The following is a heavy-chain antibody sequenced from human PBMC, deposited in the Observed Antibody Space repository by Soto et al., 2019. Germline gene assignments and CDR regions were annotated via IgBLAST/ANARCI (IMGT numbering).Heavy chain of an antibody. Sequence: PGGSLRLSCAASGFTFSSYAMSWVRQAPGKGLEWVSAISGSGGSTYYADSVKGRFTISRDNSKNTLYLQMNSLRAEDTAVYYCAKDQGWIQLWFAPTYFDYWGQGTLVTVSS. CDR3: AKDQGWIQLWFAPTYFDY. J-gene: IGHJ4*02. CDR1: GFTFSSYA. CDR2: ISGSGGST. D-gene: IGHD5-18*01. V-gene: IGHV3-23*01.